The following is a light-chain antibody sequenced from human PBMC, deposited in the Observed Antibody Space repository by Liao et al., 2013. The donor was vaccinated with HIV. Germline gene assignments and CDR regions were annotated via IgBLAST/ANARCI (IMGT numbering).Light chain of an antibody. CDR3: QAWDSSTEV. CDR2: QDT. J-gene: IGLJ1*01. V-gene: IGLV3-1*01. Sequence: SYELTQPPSVSVSPGQTASITCSGDKLGDKYACWYQQKPGQSPVLVIYQDTKRPSGIPERFSGSNSGNTATLTISGTQAMDEADYYCQAWDSSTEVFGNWDQGHRP. CDR1: KLGDKY.